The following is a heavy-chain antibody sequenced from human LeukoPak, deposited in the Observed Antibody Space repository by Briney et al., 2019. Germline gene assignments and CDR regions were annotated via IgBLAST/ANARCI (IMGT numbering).Heavy chain of an antibody. CDR1: GFTFSSYA. Sequence: GGPLRLSCAASGFTFSSYAMSWVRQPPGKGLEWVSGISGSGTSTYYADSVKGRFTISRDNSKNTMSLQMNSLRGEDPALYYCARGKGIAVSSFDSWGQGTLVTVSS. CDR2: ISGSGTST. CDR3: ARGKGIAVSSFDS. D-gene: IGHD6-19*01. J-gene: IGHJ4*02. V-gene: IGHV3-23*01.